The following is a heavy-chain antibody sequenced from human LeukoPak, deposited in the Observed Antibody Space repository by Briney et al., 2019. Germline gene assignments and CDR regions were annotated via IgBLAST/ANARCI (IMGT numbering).Heavy chain of an antibody. CDR2: INTSGGST. J-gene: IGHJ4*02. CDR1: GFTFTSYG. CDR3: AKGSDRGSYPDDIDY. D-gene: IGHD1-26*01. V-gene: IGHV3-23*01. Sequence: PGGSLRHSCAASGFTFTSYGMSWVRQAPGKGLEWVSAINTSGGSTYYADSVKGRFTISRDNSKNTLYLQMNSLRAEDTAVYYCAKGSDRGSYPDDIDYWGQGTLVTVSS.